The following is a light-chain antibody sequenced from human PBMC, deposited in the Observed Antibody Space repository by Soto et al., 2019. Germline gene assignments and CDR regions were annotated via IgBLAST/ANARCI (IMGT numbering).Light chain of an antibody. CDR3: QHYDSSPPYT. V-gene: IGKV3-20*01. Sequence: EIVLTQSPVTLSLSPGERATLSCRASRSFASSYLGWYQQKPGQATRLLIYAASTRATGIPDRFSGSGSATDCTLTISRLEPEDSAVYYCQHYDSSPPYTFGQGTKLEIK. CDR1: RSFASSY. CDR2: AAS. J-gene: IGKJ2*01.